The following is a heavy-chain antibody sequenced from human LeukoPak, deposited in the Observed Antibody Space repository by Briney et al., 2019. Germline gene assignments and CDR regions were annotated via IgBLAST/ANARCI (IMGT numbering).Heavy chain of an antibody. CDR1: GGSISSSSYY. V-gene: IGHV4-39*01. CDR3: ASHNITYGDLHAFDI. Sequence: SETLSLTCTVSGGSISSSSYYWGWIRQPPGKGLECIGSIYYSGSTYYNPSLKSRVTISVDTSRNQFSLKLSSVTAADTAVYYCASHNITYGDLHAFDIWGPGTMVTVSS. J-gene: IGHJ3*02. CDR2: IYYSGST. D-gene: IGHD4-17*01.